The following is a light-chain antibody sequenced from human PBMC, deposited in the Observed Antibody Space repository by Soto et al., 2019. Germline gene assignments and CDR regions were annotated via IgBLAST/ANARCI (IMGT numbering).Light chain of an antibody. J-gene: IGLJ1*01. CDR3: LLSYNGPYV. V-gene: IGLV7-46*01. Sequence: QVVLTQDPSLTLSPGGAVTLTCVSSTGAVTNGHYPYWFQQKPGQAPRTLIYDTTNRHSWTPARFSGSLLGGKAALTLSGAQPEDEAEYYCLLSYNGPYVFGTGTKVTVL. CDR2: DTT. CDR1: TGAVTNGHY.